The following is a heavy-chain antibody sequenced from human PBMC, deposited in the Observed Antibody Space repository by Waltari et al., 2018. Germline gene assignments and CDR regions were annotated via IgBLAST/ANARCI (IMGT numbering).Heavy chain of an antibody. CDR3: AGSVTTGSGYMDV. J-gene: IGHJ6*03. D-gene: IGHD4-17*01. Sequence: QVQLVESGGGVVQPGRSLRLSCSASGFIFPSSGMHWVRQAPGKGLEWVAVIWNDGSLKYYTDSVKGRFTISRDNSENTLYLQMSGLRPEDTAVYYCAGSVTTGSGYMDVWGKGTTVTVSS. CDR1: GFIFPSSG. CDR2: IWNDGSLK. V-gene: IGHV3-33*01.